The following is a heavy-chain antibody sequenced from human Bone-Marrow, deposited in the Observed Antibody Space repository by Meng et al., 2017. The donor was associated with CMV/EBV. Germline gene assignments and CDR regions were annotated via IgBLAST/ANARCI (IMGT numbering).Heavy chain of an antibody. V-gene: IGHV1-46*01. CDR3: ARDRGLHVTVRYFDY. CDR1: GYTFTSYY. Sequence: ASVKVSCKASGYTFTSYYMHWVRQAPGQGLEWMGIINPSGGSTSYAQKFQGRVTMTRDTSTSTVYMELSSLRSEDTAVYYCARDRGLHVTVRYFDYWGQGTRVTVSS. J-gene: IGHJ4*02. D-gene: IGHD5-24*01. CDR2: INPSGGST.